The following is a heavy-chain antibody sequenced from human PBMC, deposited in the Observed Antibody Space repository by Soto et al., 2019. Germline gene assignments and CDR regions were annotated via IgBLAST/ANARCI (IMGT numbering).Heavy chain of an antibody. CDR1: GGSISSNY. D-gene: IGHD6-13*01. J-gene: IGHJ4*02. CDR3: ARYRREAVAGYTLDN. CDR2: VYNSGST. Sequence: SDTLSLTCTVSGGSISSNYWTWIRQPPGKGLEWIGYVYNSGSTNYNPSLKSRVTISEDTSKSQFSLKVNSMTAADTAVYYCARYRREAVAGYTLDNWGQGILVTVSS. V-gene: IGHV4-59*01.